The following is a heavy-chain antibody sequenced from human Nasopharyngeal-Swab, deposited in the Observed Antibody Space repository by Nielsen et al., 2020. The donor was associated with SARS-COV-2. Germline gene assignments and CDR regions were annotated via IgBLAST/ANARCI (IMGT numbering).Heavy chain of an antibody. J-gene: IGHJ5*02. D-gene: IGHD6-19*01. CDR3: ARDWYERQWLVGNWFDP. V-gene: IGHV1-18*01. CDR1: GYTFTSYG. CDR2: ISAYNGNT. Sequence: ASVKVSCKASGYTFTSYGISWVRQAPGQGLEWMGWISAYNGNTNYAQKLQGRVTVTTDTSTSTAYMELRSLRSDDTAVYYCARDWYERQWLVGNWFDPWGQGTLVTVSS.